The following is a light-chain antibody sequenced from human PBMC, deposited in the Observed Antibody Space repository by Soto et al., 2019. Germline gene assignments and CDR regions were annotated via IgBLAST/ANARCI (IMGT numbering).Light chain of an antibody. V-gene: IGKV1-39*01. CDR3: QQSYSRMT. Sequence: DIQMTQSPSSLSASVGAGVTITCRASQSISSYVSWYQQKPGKAPKLLIYAASRLESGVPSRFSGSRSGADFTLTISSLQPEDFATDYCQQSYSRMTFGQGTKVDIK. CDR1: QSISSY. CDR2: AAS. J-gene: IGKJ1*01.